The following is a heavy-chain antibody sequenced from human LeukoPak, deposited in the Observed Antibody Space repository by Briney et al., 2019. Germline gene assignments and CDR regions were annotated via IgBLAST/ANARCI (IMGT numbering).Heavy chain of an antibody. V-gene: IGHV1-18*01. CDR2: ISTYNGNT. Sequence: ASVKVSCKASGYTFTSYGISWVRQAPGQGLEWMGWISTYNGNTNYAQKLQGRVTMTTDTSTSTAYMELRSLRSDDTAVYYCARESTFDWSYGDAFDIWGQGTMVTVSS. CDR1: GYTFTSYG. J-gene: IGHJ3*02. CDR3: ARESTFDWSYGDAFDI. D-gene: IGHD3-9*01.